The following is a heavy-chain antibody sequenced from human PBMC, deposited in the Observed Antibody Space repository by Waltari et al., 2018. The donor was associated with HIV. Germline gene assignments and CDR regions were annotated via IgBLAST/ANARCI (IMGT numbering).Heavy chain of an antibody. Sequence: QVQLVPSGAEVKKPGSSVKVSCKASGCTFNNSACIWVRQAPGQGLEWMGGIIPIFNTRNYAQKFQGRVTITADESTSTAYMELSSLRSEDTAVYYCARGVYYDILTGPIMGYFDYWGQGTLVTVSS. J-gene: IGHJ4*02. CDR3: ARGVYYDILTGPIMGYFDY. CDR1: GCTFNNSA. D-gene: IGHD3-9*01. V-gene: IGHV1-69*01. CDR2: IIPIFNTR.